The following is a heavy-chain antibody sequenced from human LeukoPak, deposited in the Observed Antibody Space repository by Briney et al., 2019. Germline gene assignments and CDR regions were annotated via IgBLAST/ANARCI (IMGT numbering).Heavy chain of an antibody. CDR2: IYISGST. CDR1: GDSIGTYY. Sequence: SETLSLTCTVSGDSIGTYYWSWIRRPAGKGLEWIGRIYISGSTNYNPSLKSRVTMSVDTSKNQFSLKLSSVTAADTAVYYCARAKTYFYDTSGIGTFDIWGQGTMVTVSS. D-gene: IGHD3-22*01. J-gene: IGHJ3*02. CDR3: ARAKTYFYDTSGIGTFDI. V-gene: IGHV4-4*07.